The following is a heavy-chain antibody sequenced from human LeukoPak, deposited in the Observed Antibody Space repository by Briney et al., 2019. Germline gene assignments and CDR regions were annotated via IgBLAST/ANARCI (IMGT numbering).Heavy chain of an antibody. V-gene: IGHV4-39*01. CDR1: GGSIRSSYYY. CDR3: ARPKNRENYWRAFDI. Sequence: PSETLSLTCTVSGGSIRSSYYYWGWIRQPPGKGLEWIGSIYDSGSTYYNPSLKSRVTISVDTSKNQFSLKLNSVTAADTAVYYCARPKNRENYWRAFDIWGQGTMVTVSS. D-gene: IGHD1-7*01. J-gene: IGHJ3*02. CDR2: IYDSGST.